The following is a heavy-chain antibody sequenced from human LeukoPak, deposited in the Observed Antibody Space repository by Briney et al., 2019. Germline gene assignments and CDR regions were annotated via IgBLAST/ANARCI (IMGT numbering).Heavy chain of an antibody. CDR1: GGSISSSRYY. V-gene: IGHV4-39*01. CDR2: ISYSGST. J-gene: IGHJ4*02. Sequence: PSETLSLTCTVSGGSISSSRYYWGWVRQPPGKGLEWIGIISYSGSTYYNPSLKSRVTISVDTSKNQFSLKLSSVTAPDTAVYYCARLAGALYYFDYWGQGALVTVSS. D-gene: IGHD2/OR15-2a*01. CDR3: ARLAGALYYFDY.